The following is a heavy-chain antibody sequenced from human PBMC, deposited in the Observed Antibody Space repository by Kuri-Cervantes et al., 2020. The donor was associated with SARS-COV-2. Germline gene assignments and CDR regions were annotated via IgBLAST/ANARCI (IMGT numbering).Heavy chain of an antibody. Sequence: SLKISCAASGFTFNSYEMNWVRQAPGKGLGWLSYIGNTDSTTYYADSVKGRFTISRDNAKNLLYLQMNSLRAEDTALYYCARDLSQYGDPGFDFWGQGTLVTVSS. J-gene: IGHJ4*02. CDR1: GFTFNSYE. CDR2: IGNTDSTT. CDR3: ARDLSQYGDPGFDF. D-gene: IGHD4-17*01. V-gene: IGHV3-48*03.